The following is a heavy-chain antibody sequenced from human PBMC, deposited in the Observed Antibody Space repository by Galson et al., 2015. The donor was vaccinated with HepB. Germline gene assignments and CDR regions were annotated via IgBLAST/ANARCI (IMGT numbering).Heavy chain of an antibody. CDR3: ARLGGATGRLDY. J-gene: IGHJ4*02. D-gene: IGHD1-26*01. CDR1: GGSISSSSYY. Sequence: SETLSLTCAVSGGSISSSSYYWGWIRQPPGKGLEWIGRVYYSGSTYYKASLKSRFTITVDTTKNQFSLKRSSVTAADTAVYYCARLGGATGRLDYWGQGTLVTVSS. V-gene: IGHV4-39*01. CDR2: VYYSGST.